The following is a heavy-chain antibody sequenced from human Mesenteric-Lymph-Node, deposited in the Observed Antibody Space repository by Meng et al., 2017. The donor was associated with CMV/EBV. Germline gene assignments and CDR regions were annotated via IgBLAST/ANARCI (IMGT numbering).Heavy chain of an antibody. CDR2: IYYSGST. D-gene: IGHD3-10*01. V-gene: IGHV4-39*07. CDR3: ARTYVSGYYSYRIDV. Sequence: SETLSLTCNVSGGSISGSSYYWGWIRQPPGKGLEWIGSIYYSGSTYNNPSLKSRVTISVDTSKNQFSLKLSSVTAADTAVYYCARTYVSGYYSYRIDVWGQGTTVTVSS. J-gene: IGHJ6*02. CDR1: GGSISGSSYY.